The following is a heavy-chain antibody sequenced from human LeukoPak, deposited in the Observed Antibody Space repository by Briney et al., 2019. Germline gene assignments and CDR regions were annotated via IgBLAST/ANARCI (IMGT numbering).Heavy chain of an antibody. CDR3: ARRRGSLQGDYNFDF. Sequence: GEPRKISFKGSGSRFSNYWIAWVRPMPGKSPEWMGINYPGDSDPRYSPSFQGQVTSSADRSISTASLQWSSLKASDTAMYYCARRRGSLQGDYNFDFWGQGTLVTVSS. D-gene: IGHD1-26*01. J-gene: IGHJ4*02. CDR1: GSRFSNYW. V-gene: IGHV5-51*01. CDR2: NYPGDSDP.